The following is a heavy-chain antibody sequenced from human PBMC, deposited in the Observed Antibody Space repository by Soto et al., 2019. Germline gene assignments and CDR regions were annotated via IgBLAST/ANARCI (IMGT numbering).Heavy chain of an antibody. CDR3: VRDSSGYYGFDY. J-gene: IGHJ4*02. V-gene: IGHV2-5*02. Sequence: QITLKESGPTLVKPTQTLTLTCTFSGFSLTSRGVGVGWIRQPPGKALEWLALIYWDDDKRYSPSLKSRLSITRDTSKNQVVLTMPNVDPVDKATYFCVRDSSGYYGFDYWGQGTLVTVSS. D-gene: IGHD3-22*01. CDR1: GFSLTSRGVG. CDR2: IYWDDDK.